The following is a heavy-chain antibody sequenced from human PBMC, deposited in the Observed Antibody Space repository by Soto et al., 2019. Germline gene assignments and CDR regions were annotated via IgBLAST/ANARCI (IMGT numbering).Heavy chain of an antibody. V-gene: IGHV3-21*01. Sequence: GGSLRLSCAASGFTFSSYSMNWVRQAPGKGLEWVSSISSSSSYIYYADSVKGRFTISRDNAKNSLYLQMNSLRAEDTAVYYCAREFAYYDFWSGYYYYYYYMDVWGKGTTVTVSS. CDR2: ISSSSSYI. J-gene: IGHJ6*03. D-gene: IGHD3-3*01. CDR3: AREFAYYDFWSGYYYYYYYMDV. CDR1: GFTFSSYS.